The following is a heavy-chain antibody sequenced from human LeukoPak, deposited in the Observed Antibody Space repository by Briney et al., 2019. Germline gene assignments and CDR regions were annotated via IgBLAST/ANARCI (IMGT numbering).Heavy chain of an antibody. CDR3: ASAPPWSLDY. CDR1: GGSISTNPYW. D-gene: IGHD2-8*02. Sequence: PSGTLSLTCTVSGGSISTNPYWWTWVRQPPGKGLEWIGEISHRGSTKYNPSLRSRVTISADESKKQFSLTLSSVTAAATAVYFCASAPPWSLDYWGPGNLATVSS. V-gene: IGHV4-4*02. J-gene: IGHJ4*02. CDR2: ISHRGST.